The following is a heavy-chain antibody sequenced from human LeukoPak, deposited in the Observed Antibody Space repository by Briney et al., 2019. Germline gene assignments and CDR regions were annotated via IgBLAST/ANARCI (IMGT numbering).Heavy chain of an antibody. CDR2: ISYDGSNK. J-gene: IGHJ4*02. CDR3: AKLPFYCSTTSCYAFDY. Sequence: GRSLRLSCAASGFTFSNYGMHWVRQAPGKGLEWVALISYDGSNKYYADSVKGRFTISRDNSKNTLSLQMNSLRAEDTAVYYCAKLPFYCSTTSCYAFDYWGQGTLVAVSS. CDR1: GFTFSNYG. D-gene: IGHD2-2*01. V-gene: IGHV3-30*18.